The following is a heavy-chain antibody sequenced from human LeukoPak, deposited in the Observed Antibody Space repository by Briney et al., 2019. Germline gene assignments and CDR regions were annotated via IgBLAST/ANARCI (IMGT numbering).Heavy chain of an antibody. V-gene: IGHV3-33*01. CDR2: IWFDGIRK. CDR1: GFTFSNYG. Sequence: PGGSLRLSCVASGFTFSNYGMHWVRQVPGKGLEWVAAIWFDGIRKYYADSVKGRLTISGDNSKSTLYLQMNTLRGEDTAVYYCARDLEDSSPFGAFDMWGQGTMVTVSS. J-gene: IGHJ3*02. D-gene: IGHD3-22*01. CDR3: ARDLEDSSPFGAFDM.